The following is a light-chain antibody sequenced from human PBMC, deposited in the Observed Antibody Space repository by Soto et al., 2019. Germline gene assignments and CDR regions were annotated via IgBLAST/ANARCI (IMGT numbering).Light chain of an antibody. J-gene: IGKJ1*01. Sequence: DIQMTQSPSSLSASVGDRVTISCRASQSIDNYLNWYQQKPGKAPNLLIYAASTLLSGVPSRFSGRGSGTHFTLTISSLQPEDFATYYCQQSYSSPETFGQGTKVEIK. V-gene: IGKV1-39*01. CDR2: AAS. CDR1: QSIDNY. CDR3: QQSYSSPET.